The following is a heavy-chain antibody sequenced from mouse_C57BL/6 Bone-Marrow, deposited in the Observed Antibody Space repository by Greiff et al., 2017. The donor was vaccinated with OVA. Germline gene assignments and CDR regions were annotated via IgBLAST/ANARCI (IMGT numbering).Heavy chain of an antibody. CDR1: GYTFTSYW. V-gene: IGHV1-69*01. CDR3: ARGGYYRFDY. D-gene: IGHD2-3*01. J-gene: IGHJ2*01. Sequence: QVQLQQSGAELVMPGASVKLSCKASGYTFTSYWMHWVKQRPGQGLEWIGVIDPSDSYTNYNQKFKGKSTLTVDKSSSTAYMQLSSLTSEDSAVYYCARGGYYRFDYWGQGTTLTVSS. CDR2: IDPSDSYT.